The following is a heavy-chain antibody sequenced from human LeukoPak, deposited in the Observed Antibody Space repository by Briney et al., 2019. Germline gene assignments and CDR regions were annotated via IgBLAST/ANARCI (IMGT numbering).Heavy chain of an antibody. Sequence: PSETLSLTCTVSDGSINGYYWSWIRQPPGKGLEWIGYIYYSGSTNYNPSLKSRVTISVDTSKNQFSLKLSSVTAADTAVYSCARHGDSSGYNYYYYGMDVWGQGTTVTVSS. CDR1: DGSINGYY. D-gene: IGHD3-22*01. CDR3: ARHGDSSGYNYYYYGMDV. V-gene: IGHV4-59*08. CDR2: IYYSGST. J-gene: IGHJ6*02.